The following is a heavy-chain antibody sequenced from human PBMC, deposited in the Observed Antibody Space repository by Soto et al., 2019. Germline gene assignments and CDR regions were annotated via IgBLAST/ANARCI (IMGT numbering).Heavy chain of an antibody. Sequence: QVQLVQSGAEGKKPGASVKVSCKASGYTFTSYGLSWVRQAPGQGLEWMGWISAYNGNTNYAQKLQGRVTMTTDTSTSTAYMELRSLRSDDTAVYYCARWGMVEIATERYYYYYGMDVWGQGTTVTVSS. CDR2: ISAYNGNT. D-gene: IGHD2-21*01. J-gene: IGHJ6*02. V-gene: IGHV1-18*04. CDR3: ARWGMVEIATERYYYYYGMDV. CDR1: GYTFTSYG.